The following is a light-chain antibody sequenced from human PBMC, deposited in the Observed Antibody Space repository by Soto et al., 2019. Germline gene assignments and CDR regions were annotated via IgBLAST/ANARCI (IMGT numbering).Light chain of an antibody. CDR1: SSDVGGYNY. J-gene: IGLJ3*02. V-gene: IGLV2-8*01. Sequence: QSVLTQPPSASGSPGQSVAISCTGTSSDVGGYNYVSWYQQHPGRAPKLIIYEVSKRPSGVPDRFSGSKSSNTASLTVSGLQAEDEADYYCSSYAGSGVFGGGTKLTVL. CDR3: SSYAGSGV. CDR2: EVS.